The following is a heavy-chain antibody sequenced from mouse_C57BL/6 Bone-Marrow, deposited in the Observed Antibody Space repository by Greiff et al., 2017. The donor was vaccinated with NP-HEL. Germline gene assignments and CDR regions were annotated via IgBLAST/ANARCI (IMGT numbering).Heavy chain of an antibody. CDR1: GYTFTSYW. J-gene: IGHJ4*01. Sequence: QVQLKQPGAELVKPGASVKMSCQASGYTFTSYWITWVKQRPGQGLEWIGDIYPGCGSTNYNEKFKSKATLTVDTSSSTAYMQLSSLTSEDSAVYYCARGGYYYGFMDYWGQGTSVTVSS. V-gene: IGHV1-55*01. D-gene: IGHD1-2*01. CDR2: IYPGCGST. CDR3: ARGGYYYGFMDY.